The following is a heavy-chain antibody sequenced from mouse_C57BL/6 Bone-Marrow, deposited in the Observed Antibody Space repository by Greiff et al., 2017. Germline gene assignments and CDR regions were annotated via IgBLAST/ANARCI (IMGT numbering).Heavy chain of an antibody. CDR2: IGPGSGST. V-gene: IGHV1-77*01. CDR3: ARSRVGDYDNFAY. Sequence: QVQLQQSGAELVKPGASVKISCKASGYTFTDYYINWVKQRPGQGLEWIGKIGPGSGSTYYNEQFKGKATMTADTSSSTAYMQLISLTSEDSAVYFCARSRVGDYDNFAYGGQGTLVTVSA. CDR1: GYTFTDYY. D-gene: IGHD2-4*01. J-gene: IGHJ3*01.